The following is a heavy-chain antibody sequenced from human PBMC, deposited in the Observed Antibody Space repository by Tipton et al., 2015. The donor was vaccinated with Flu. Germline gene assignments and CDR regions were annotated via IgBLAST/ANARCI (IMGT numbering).Heavy chain of an antibody. CDR2: INHSGST. CDR3: ARGLRAVVRSPLHY. V-gene: IGHV4-34*01. CDR1: GRSFSGYY. D-gene: IGHD4-23*01. J-gene: IGHJ4*02. Sequence: LRLSCAVYGRSFSGYYWSWVRQPPGKGLEWIGEINHSGSTNYNPSLKSRVTISVDTSKNQFSLKLSSVTAADTAVYYCARGLRAVVRSPLHYWGQGTLVTVSS.